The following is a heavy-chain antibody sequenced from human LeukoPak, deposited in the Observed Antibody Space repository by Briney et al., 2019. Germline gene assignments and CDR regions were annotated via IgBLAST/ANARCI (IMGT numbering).Heavy chain of an antibody. V-gene: IGHV6-1*01. J-gene: IGHJ4*02. Sequence: SQTLSLTCAISGDSVSGNSPAWNWIRQSPSRGLEWLGRTYYRRSTWLNDYAVSVKSRIAIIPDTSKNQFSLQLSSMTPEDTAVYYCARGITVIGYYFDYWGQGTLVTV. D-gene: IGHD6-19*01. CDR3: ARGITVIGYYFDY. CDR2: TYYRRSTWLN. CDR1: GDSVSGNSPA.